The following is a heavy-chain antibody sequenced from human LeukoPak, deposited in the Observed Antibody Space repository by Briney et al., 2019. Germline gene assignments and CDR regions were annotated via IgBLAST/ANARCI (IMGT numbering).Heavy chain of an antibody. D-gene: IGHD1-7*01. CDR3: ARDRYDWNYGYYYGMDV. CDR1: GATFSNLW. CDR2: ISSSSSYI. V-gene: IGHV3-21*01. Sequence: PGGPLRLSCVVSGATFSNLWMNWVRQAPGKGLEWVSSISSSSSYIYYADSVKGRFTISRDNAKNSLYLQMNSLRAEDTAVYYCARDRYDWNYGYYYGMDVWGQGTTVTVSS. J-gene: IGHJ6*02.